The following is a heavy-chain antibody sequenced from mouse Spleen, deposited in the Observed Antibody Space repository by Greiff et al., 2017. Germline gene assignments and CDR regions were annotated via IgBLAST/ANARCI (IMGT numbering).Heavy chain of an antibody. J-gene: IGHJ3*01. CDR2: ISYDGSN. Sequence: EVQLQQSGPGLVKPSQSLSLTCSVTGYSITSGYYWNWIRQFPGNKLEWMGYISYDGSNNYNPSLKNRISITRDTSKNQFFLKLNSVTTEDTATYYCAVTGKEDPWFAYWGQGTLVTVSA. D-gene: IGHD4-1*01. V-gene: IGHV3-6*01. CDR3: AVTGKEDPWFAY. CDR1: GYSITSGYY.